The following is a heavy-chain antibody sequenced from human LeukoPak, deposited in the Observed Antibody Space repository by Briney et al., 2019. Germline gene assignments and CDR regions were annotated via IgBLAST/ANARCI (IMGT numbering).Heavy chain of an antibody. D-gene: IGHD6-19*01. CDR1: GFTFSSYA. CDR2: ISYDGSNK. V-gene: IGHV3-30-3*01. J-gene: IGHJ4*02. Sequence: GGSLRLSCAASGFTFSSYAMHWVRQAPGKGLEWVAVISYDGSNKYYADSVKGRFTISRDNSKNTLYLQMNSLRAEDTAVYYCATHSGWYDYWGQGTLVTVSS. CDR3: ATHSGWYDY.